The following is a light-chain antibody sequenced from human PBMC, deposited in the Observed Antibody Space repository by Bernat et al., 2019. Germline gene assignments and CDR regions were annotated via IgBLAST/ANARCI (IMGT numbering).Light chain of an antibody. CDR2: GAS. CDR3: QQYGTT. V-gene: IGKV3-20*01. CDR1: QSVTSSY. J-gene: IGKJ1*01. Sequence: EIVLTQSPGTLSLSPGETATLSCRASQSVTSSYLAWYQQKPGQAPRLLIYGASRRATGIPDRFSGSGSGTDFTLTISRLEPEDFAVYYCQQYGTTLGQGTKVEIK.